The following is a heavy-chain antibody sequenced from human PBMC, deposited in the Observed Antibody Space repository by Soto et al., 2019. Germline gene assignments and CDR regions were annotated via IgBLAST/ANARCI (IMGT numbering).Heavy chain of an antibody. Sequence: GGSLRLSCAASGFTFDDYAIHWVRQVPGKGLEWVSGISWNSGSIGYADSVKGRFAISRDNARNSLFLQMNSLRVDDTALYFCAKGSGAFLSSVDMWGQGTMVTVSS. CDR3: AKGSGAFLSSVDM. CDR2: ISWNSGSI. J-gene: IGHJ3*02. V-gene: IGHV3-9*01. D-gene: IGHD1-26*01. CDR1: GFTFDDYA.